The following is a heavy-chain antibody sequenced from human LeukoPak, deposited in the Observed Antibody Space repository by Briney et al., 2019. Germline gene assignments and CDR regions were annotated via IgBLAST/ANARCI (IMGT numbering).Heavy chain of an antibody. Sequence: PSETLSLTCTVSGGSLSSYSWSWIRRPPGKGLEWIGYIYYSGRTVYNPSFKSRVTISLDTSKNQFSLKLSSVTAADTAVYYCAGDFGSGSYRFDFWGQGTLVTVSS. V-gene: IGHV4-59*01. D-gene: IGHD3-10*01. CDR2: IYYSGRT. J-gene: IGHJ4*02. CDR3: AGDFGSGSYRFDF. CDR1: GGSLSSYS.